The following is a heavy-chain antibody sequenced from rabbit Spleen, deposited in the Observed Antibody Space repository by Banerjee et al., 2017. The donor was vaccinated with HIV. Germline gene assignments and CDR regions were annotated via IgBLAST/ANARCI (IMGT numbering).Heavy chain of an antibody. CDR1: GFSFDNSYY. CDR2: IYAGSFDST. V-gene: IGHV1S40*01. CDR3: ARDLDGVIGWNFGW. D-gene: IGHD1-1*01. Sequence: QSLEESGGDLVKPGASLTLTCTASGFSFDNSYYMCWVRQAPGKGLEWIACIYAGSFDSTVYATWAKGRFTISRTSSPTVTLQMTSLTAADTATYFCARDLDGVIGWNFGWWGPGTLVTVS. J-gene: IGHJ4*01.